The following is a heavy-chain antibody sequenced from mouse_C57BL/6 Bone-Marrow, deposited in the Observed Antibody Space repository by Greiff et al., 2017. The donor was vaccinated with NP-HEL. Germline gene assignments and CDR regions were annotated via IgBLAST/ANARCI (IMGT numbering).Heavy chain of an antibody. D-gene: IGHD1-1*01. CDR3: ARRGYYGRGAMDY. CDR1: GFNIKNTY. CDR2: IDPANGNT. J-gene: IGHJ4*01. Sequence: VQLKESVAELVRPGASVKLSCTASGFNIKNTYMHWVKQRPEQGLEWIGRIDPANGNTKYAPKFQGKATITADTSSNTAYLQLSSLTSEDTAIYYSARRGYYGRGAMDYWGQGTSVTVSS. V-gene: IGHV14-3*01.